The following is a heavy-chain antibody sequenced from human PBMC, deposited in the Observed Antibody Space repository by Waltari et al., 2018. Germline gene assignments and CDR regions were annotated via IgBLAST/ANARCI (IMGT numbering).Heavy chain of an antibody. V-gene: IGHV3-23*01. CDR1: EFTFRSYA. Sequence: EVQLLESGGGLIQPGGSLRLSCVGSEFTFRSYAMTWVRQAPGKGLKWVSTITGNGNNTYYADSVKGRLTISRDNSKNTVYLQMNSLRAEDTAIYYCAKSQYYYGTSDGDYHFYYGVDVWGQGTAVIVSS. CDR3: AKSQYYYGTSDGDYHFYYGVDV. D-gene: IGHD3-22*01. CDR2: ITGNGNNT. J-gene: IGHJ6*02.